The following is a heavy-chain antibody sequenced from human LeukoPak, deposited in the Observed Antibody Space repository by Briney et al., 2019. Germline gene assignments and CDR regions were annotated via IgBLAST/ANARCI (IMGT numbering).Heavy chain of an antibody. CDR1: GFTFSSFV. Sequence: GGSLRLSCGASGFTFSSFVMSWVRQTPGKGLEWVATITAGGSNTYYADSVKGRFTISRDNAKNTLHLQMNSVRAEDTAFYYCVIKGTSATKYFADWGQGTLVSVSS. V-gene: IGHV3-23*01. CDR3: VIKGTSATKYFAD. CDR2: ITAGGSNT. D-gene: IGHD5-12*01. J-gene: IGHJ4*02.